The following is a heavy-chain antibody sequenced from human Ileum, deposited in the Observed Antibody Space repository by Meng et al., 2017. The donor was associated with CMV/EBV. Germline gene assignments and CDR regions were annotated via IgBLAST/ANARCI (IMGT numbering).Heavy chain of an antibody. CDR3: ARESTWWDSLYYYGMDV. CDR2: TYYRSKWYN. Sequence: SQTLSLTCAISGDSVSSNSAALNWIRQSPSRGLEWLGRTYYRSKWYNDYAVSVKSRITINPDTSKNQFSLQLNSVTPEDTAVYYCARESTWWDSLYYYGMDVWGQGTTVTVSS. D-gene: IGHD1-26*01. J-gene: IGHJ6*02. CDR1: GDSVSSNSAA. V-gene: IGHV6-1*01.